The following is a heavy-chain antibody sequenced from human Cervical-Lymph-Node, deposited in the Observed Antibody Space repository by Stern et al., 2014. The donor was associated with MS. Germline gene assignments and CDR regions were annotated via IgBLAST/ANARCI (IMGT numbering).Heavy chain of an antibody. Sequence: EVQLEESGAELIRPGESLKISCKGSGFKFSIYWIAWVRQMPGKGLEWMGIIYPGDSETRYSPSFQGQVTISADKSTSTAYLQWSSLNASDTAMYFCARQTTAWASDVWGQGTLVTVSS. CDR1: GFKFSIYW. D-gene: IGHD1-14*01. J-gene: IGHJ4*02. CDR3: ARQTTAWASDV. CDR2: IYPGDSET. V-gene: IGHV5-51*01.